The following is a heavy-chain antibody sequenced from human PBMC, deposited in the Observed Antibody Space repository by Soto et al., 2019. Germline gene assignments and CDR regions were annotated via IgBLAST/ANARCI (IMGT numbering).Heavy chain of an antibody. CDR2: IIPIFGTA. V-gene: IGHV1-69*01. D-gene: IGHD3-3*01. Sequence: QVQLVQSGAEVKKPGSSVKVSCKASGGTFSSYAISWVRQAPGQGLEWMGGIIPIFGTANYAQKFQGRVTITADESTSTAYMELSSLRSEDTAVYYCAGHERGDFWSGHPGFDPWGQGTLVTVSS. J-gene: IGHJ5*02. CDR3: AGHERGDFWSGHPGFDP. CDR1: GGTFSSYA.